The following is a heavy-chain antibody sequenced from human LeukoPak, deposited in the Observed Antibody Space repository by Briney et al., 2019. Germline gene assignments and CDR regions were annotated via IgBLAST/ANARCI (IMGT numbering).Heavy chain of an antibody. CDR3: ARVTVDTAMAAYYYYYYMDV. J-gene: IGHJ6*03. CDR2: IYTSGST. Sequence: PSETLSLTCTVSGGSISSGSYYWSWIRQPAGKGLEWIGRIYTSGSTNYNPSLKSRGTISVDTSKNQFSLKLSSVTAADTAVYYCARVTVDTAMAAYYYYYYMDVWGKGTTVTVSS. D-gene: IGHD5-18*01. V-gene: IGHV4-61*02. CDR1: GGSISSGSYY.